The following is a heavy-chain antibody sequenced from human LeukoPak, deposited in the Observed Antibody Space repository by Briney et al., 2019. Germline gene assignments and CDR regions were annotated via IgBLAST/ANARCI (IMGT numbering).Heavy chain of an antibody. CDR1: GFTFSSYA. D-gene: IGHD1-26*01. CDR3: TPSGSYYRVHLDY. Sequence: GGSLRLSCAASGFTFSSYAMSWVRQAPGKGLEWVSAISGSGGSTYYADSVKGRFTISRDNSKNTLYLQMNSLRAEDTAVYYCTPSGSYYRVHLDYWGQGTLVTVCS. CDR2: ISGSGGST. V-gene: IGHV3-23*01. J-gene: IGHJ4*02.